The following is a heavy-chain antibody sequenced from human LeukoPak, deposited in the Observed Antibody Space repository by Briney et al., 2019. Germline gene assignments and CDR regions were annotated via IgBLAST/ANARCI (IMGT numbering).Heavy chain of an antibody. CDR1: GFTFSSYG. CDR3: ARAAYCGGDCYSDFDY. D-gene: IGHD2-21*02. Sequence: PGGSLRLSCAASGFTFSSYGMHWVRQAPGKGLGWVAVIWYDGSNKYYADSVKGRFTISRDNSKNTLYLQMNGLRAEDTAVYYCARAAYCGGDCYSDFDYWGQGTLVTVSS. CDR2: IWYDGSNK. J-gene: IGHJ4*02. V-gene: IGHV3-33*01.